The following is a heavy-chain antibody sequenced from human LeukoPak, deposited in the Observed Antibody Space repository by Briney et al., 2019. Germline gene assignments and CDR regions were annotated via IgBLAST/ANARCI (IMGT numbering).Heavy chain of an antibody. CDR1: GGSISNYY. J-gene: IGHJ5*02. CDR3: ASVLRWFDP. D-gene: IGHD2-8*01. V-gene: IGHV4-34*01. Sequence: PSETLSLTCTVSGGSISNYYWGWIRQPPGKGLEWIGEINHSGSTNYNPSLKSRVTISVDTSKNQFSLKLSSVTAADTAVYYCASVLRWFDPWGQGTLVTVSS. CDR2: INHSGST.